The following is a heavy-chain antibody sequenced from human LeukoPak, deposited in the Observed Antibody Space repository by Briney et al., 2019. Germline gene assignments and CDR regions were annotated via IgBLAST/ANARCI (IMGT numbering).Heavy chain of an antibody. V-gene: IGHV3-33*01. CDR2: IWYDGSNK. CDR1: GFTFSSYG. D-gene: IGHD6-13*01. CDR3: ARVEQQLVRGAFDI. Sequence: GGSLRLSCAASGFTFSSYGIHWVRQAPGKGLEWVAVIWYDGSNKYYADSVKGRFTISRDNSKNTLYLQMNSLRAEDTAVYYCARVEQQLVRGAFDIWGQGTMVTVSS. J-gene: IGHJ3*02.